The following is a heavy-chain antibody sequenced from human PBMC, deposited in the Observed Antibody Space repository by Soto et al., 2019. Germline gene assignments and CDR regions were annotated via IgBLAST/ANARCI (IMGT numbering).Heavy chain of an antibody. Sequence: ESGPTLVNPTQSLTLTCSFSGFSLTTTEVAVGWIRQPPGKALEWLALIYWDDDKRYSPSLKSRLTITRDTSKNQVVLTMTNTDPVDTATYYCSHINHGYWYFDLWGRGALVTVSS. J-gene: IGHJ2*01. CDR2: IYWDDDK. CDR3: SHINHGYWYFDL. V-gene: IGHV2-5*02. CDR1: GFSLTTTEVA. D-gene: IGHD4-17*01.